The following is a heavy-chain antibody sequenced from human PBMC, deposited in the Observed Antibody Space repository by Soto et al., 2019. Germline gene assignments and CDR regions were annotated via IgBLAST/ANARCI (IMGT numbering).Heavy chain of an antibody. V-gene: IGHV4-30-4*01. CDR2: IYYSGST. CDR3: ARAGIVATECHY. J-gene: IGHJ4*02. D-gene: IGHD5-12*01. CDR1: GGSISSGDYY. Sequence: QVQLQESGPGLVKPSQTLSLTCTVSGGSISSGDYYWSCIRQPPGKGLEWMGYIYYSGSTYYNPSLTSRVTISVATSKNQFSLKLSSVTAADTAVDYCARAGIVATECHYWGQGTLVTVSS.